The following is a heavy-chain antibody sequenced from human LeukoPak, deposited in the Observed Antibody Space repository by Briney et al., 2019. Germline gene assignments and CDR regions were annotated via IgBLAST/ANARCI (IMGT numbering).Heavy chain of an antibody. CDR3: ARHQYSSGWYSGMDV. CDR1: GYSFTSYW. D-gene: IGHD6-19*01. V-gene: IGHV5-51*01. Sequence: GESLKISCKGSGYSFTSYWIGWVRQMPGKGLKWMGIIYPGDSDTRYSPSFQGQVTISADKSISTAYLQWSSLKASDTAMYYCARHQYSSGWYSGMDVWGKGTTVTISS. CDR2: IYPGDSDT. J-gene: IGHJ6*04.